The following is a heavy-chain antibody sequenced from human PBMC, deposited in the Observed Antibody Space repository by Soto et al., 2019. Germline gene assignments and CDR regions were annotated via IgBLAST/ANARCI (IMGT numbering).Heavy chain of an antibody. CDR2: IFHTGST. CDR1: SGSISSSNW. J-gene: IGHJ4*02. D-gene: IGHD4-17*01. V-gene: IGHV4-4*02. Sequence: SETLSLTCAVSSGSISSSNWWSWVRQPPGKGLEWIGEIFHTGSTNYDPSLKSRVTISVDKSKNQFSLSLSSVTAADTAVYYCARWAPTVTTAYFDSWGQGTLVTVSS. CDR3: ARWAPTVTTAYFDS.